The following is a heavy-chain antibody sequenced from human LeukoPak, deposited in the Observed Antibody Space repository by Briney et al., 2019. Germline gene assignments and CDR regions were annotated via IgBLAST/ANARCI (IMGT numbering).Heavy chain of an antibody. D-gene: IGHD3-22*01. CDR3: ARLPLHYYYDSSGYYYDY. J-gene: IGHJ4*02. Sequence: GESLKISCKGSGYSFTSNWIGWVRQMPGKGLEWMGIIYPGDSDTRYSPSFQGQVTISADKSISTAYLQWSSLKASDTAMYYCARLPLHYYYDSSGYYYDYWGQGTLVTVSS. CDR2: IYPGDSDT. V-gene: IGHV5-51*01. CDR1: GYSFTSNW.